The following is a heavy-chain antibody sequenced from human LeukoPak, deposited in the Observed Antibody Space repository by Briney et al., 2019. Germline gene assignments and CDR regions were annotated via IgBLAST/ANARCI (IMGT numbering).Heavy chain of an antibody. CDR1: GGSISSYY. D-gene: IGHD4-23*01. Sequence: SETLSLTCTVSGGSISSYYWSWIRQPPGKRLEWIGYMYNSGNTHYNPALKSRVTISVDTSMNEFSLKVSSVTAADTAVYYCARQTPPGNSGYYYGMDIWGQGTTVTVSS. V-gene: IGHV4-59*08. CDR3: ARQTPPGNSGYYYGMDI. J-gene: IGHJ6*02. CDR2: MYNSGNT.